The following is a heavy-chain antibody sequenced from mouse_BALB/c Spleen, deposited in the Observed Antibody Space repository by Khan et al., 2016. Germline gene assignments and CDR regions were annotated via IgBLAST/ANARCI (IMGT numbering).Heavy chain of an antibody. CDR3: ASSTQSFYAIDY. D-gene: IGHD1-1*01. CDR1: GYSFTSYY. CDR2: IDPFTGGT. Sequence: EVQLQESGPELMKPGASVKISCKASGYSFTSYYMHWVKQSHGKSLEWIGYIDPFTGGTSYNQKFKGKATLTVDKSSSTAYMHLSSLTSEDSAVYYCASSTQSFYAIDYWGQGTSVTVSS. V-gene: IGHV1S135*01. J-gene: IGHJ4*01.